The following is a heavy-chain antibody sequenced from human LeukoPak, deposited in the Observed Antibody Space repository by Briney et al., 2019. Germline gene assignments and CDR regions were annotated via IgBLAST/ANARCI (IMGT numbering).Heavy chain of an antibody. CDR1: GFSLSTSGMC. Sequence: SGPALVKPTQTLTLTCTFSGFSLSTSGMCVSWVRQPPGKALEWLARIDWDDDKYYGTSLKTRLTISKDTSKNQVVLTMTNMDPVDTATYYCARKPGYCSGGSCYEDAFDIWGQGTMVTVSS. V-gene: IGHV2-70*11. CDR3: ARKPGYCSGGSCYEDAFDI. D-gene: IGHD2-15*01. J-gene: IGHJ3*02. CDR2: IDWDDDK.